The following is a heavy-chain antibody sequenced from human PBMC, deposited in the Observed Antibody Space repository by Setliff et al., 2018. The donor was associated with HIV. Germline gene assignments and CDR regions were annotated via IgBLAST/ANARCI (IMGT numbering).Heavy chain of an antibody. CDR3: ARDSPLSHFDY. V-gene: IGHV3-48*03. Sequence: PGGSVRLSCAASGFTFSSYEMNWVRQAPGKGLEWVSYISSSGSTIYYADSVKGRFTISRDNAKNSPYLQMNSLRPEDTAVYYCARDSPLSHFDYWGQGILVTVSS. CDR1: GFTFSSYE. CDR2: ISSSGSTI. J-gene: IGHJ4*02.